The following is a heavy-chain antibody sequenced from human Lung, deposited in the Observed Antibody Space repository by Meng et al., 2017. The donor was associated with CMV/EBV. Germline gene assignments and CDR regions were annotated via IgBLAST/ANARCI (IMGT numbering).Heavy chain of an antibody. J-gene: IGHJ6*02. CDR1: GYSFTSYW. D-gene: IGHD3-3*01. CDR2: IYPGDSDT. V-gene: IGHV5-51*01. Sequence: GESLKISCKGSGYSFTSYWIGWVRQMPGKGLEWMGIIYPGDSDTRYSPSFQGQVTISADKSIGTAYLQWSSLKASDTAMYYCARRPRRFLEWFDGMDVWGQGTTVTVSS. CDR3: ARRPRRFLEWFDGMDV.